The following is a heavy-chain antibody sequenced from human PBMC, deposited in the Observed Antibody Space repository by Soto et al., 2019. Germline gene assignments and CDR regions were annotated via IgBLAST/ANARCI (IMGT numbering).Heavy chain of an antibody. Sequence: EVQLLESGGGLVQPGGSLRLSCAASGFTFSSYAMRWVRQAPVKGLEWVSAISGSGGSTYYADSVKGRFTISRDNSKNTVYLQMNSLRAEDTAVYYCAKEVEGGWYYFDYWGQGTLVTVSS. CDR3: AKEVEGGWYYFDY. D-gene: IGHD2-15*01. CDR1: GFTFSSYA. CDR2: ISGSGGST. V-gene: IGHV3-23*01. J-gene: IGHJ4*02.